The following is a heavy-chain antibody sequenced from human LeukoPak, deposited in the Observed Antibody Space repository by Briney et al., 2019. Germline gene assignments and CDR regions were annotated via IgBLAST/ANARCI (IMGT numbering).Heavy chain of an antibody. CDR3: ARGPGGVTMVLDY. CDR2: INHSGRT. Sequence: SETLSLTCAVYGGSFSGYYWSWIRQPPGRGLEWIGEINHSGRTNYNPSLKSRVTISVDTSKNQFSLKLSSVTAADTAVYYCARGPGGVTMVLDYWGQGTLVTVSS. J-gene: IGHJ4*02. V-gene: IGHV4-34*01. CDR1: GGSFSGYY. D-gene: IGHD3-10*01.